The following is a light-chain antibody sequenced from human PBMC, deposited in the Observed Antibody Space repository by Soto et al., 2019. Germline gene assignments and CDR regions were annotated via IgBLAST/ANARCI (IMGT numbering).Light chain of an antibody. CDR2: GAF. Sequence: EIVMTQSPATLSVSPGERATLSCRASHSVSSNLAWYQQKPGQAPRLLIYGAFTRATGIPARFSGSGSGTEFTLTISSLQSEDFAVYYCQQYKNWPPLTFGGGTKVEIK. CDR3: QQYKNWPPLT. J-gene: IGKJ4*01. V-gene: IGKV3-15*01. CDR1: HSVSSN.